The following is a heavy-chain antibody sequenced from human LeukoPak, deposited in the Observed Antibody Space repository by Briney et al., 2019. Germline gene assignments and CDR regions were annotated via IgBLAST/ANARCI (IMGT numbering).Heavy chain of an antibody. V-gene: IGHV1-18*01. CDR1: GYTFTTYG. D-gene: IGHD4-23*01. CDR2: ISAYNGNT. CDR3: GRGPAMVATRLDF. J-gene: IGHJ4*02. Sequence: SVKVSCKASGYTFTTYGISWVRQAPGQGLEWMGWISAYNGNTNFAQKFQGRVTMTTDTSTTTAYMELRNLRSDDTAVYYCGRGPAMVATRLDFWGQGTLVTVSS.